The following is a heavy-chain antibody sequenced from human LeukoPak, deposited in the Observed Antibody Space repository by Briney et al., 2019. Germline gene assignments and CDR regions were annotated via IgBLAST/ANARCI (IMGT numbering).Heavy chain of an antibody. Sequence: PGGSLRLSCAASGFTFDDYAMHWVRQAPGKGLEWVSGISWNSGSIGYADSVKGRFTISRDNAKNSLYLQMNSLRAEDTALYYCAKGYCSSTNCYVVDYWGQGTLVTVSS. CDR1: GFTFDDYA. CDR3: AKGYCSSTNCYVVDY. V-gene: IGHV3-9*01. J-gene: IGHJ4*02. D-gene: IGHD2-2*01. CDR2: ISWNSGSI.